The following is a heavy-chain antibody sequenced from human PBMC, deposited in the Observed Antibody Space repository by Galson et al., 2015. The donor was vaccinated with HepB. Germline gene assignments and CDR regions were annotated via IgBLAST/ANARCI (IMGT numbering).Heavy chain of an antibody. Sequence: VKVSCKVSGYTFTDYYMHWVQQAPGKGLEWMGLVDPEDGETIYAEKFQGRVTITADTSTDTAYMELSSLRSEDTAVYYCATDIGTGYSITWGQGTLVTVSS. CDR2: VDPEDGET. J-gene: IGHJ5*02. V-gene: IGHV1-69-2*01. CDR3: ATDIGTGYSIT. CDR1: GYTFTDYY. D-gene: IGHD6-13*01.